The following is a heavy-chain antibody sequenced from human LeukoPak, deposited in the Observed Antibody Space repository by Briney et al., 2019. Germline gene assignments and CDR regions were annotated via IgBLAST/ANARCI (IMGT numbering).Heavy chain of an antibody. CDR1: GFTFSRNG. CDR2: NSGSGVST. CDR3: AKDDSGSYYPYYYYMDV. J-gene: IGHJ6*03. D-gene: IGHD1-26*01. V-gene: IGHV3-23*01. Sequence: GGTLRLSCAGSGFTFSRNGMSWVRQAPGKGLEWVSVNSGSGVSTYYADSVKGRFTISRDNCKNTLYLQMSSLRAEDTAVYYCAKDDSGSYYPYYYYMDVWGKGTTVTISS.